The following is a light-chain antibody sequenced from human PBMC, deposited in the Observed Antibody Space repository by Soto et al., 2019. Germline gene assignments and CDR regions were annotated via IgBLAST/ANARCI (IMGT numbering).Light chain of an antibody. CDR2: GAS. CDR3: EQYSTSPRT. V-gene: IGKV3-20*01. CDR1: QSISSSY. Sequence: EIVLTQSPGTLSLSPGERATLSCRASQSISSSYLAWYQQKPGQAPTLLIFGASTRATAIPERFSGSGSGTDFTLTISRLEPEDCAVYFCEQYSTSPRTFGQGTKVEIK. J-gene: IGKJ1*01.